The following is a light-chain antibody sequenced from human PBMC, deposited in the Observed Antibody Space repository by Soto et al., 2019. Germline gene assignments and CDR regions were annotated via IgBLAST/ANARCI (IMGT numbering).Light chain of an antibody. V-gene: IGLV2-11*01. J-gene: IGLJ2*01. Sequence: QSALTQPRSVSGSPGQSVTISCTGTSSDVGGYNYVSWYQHHPGKAPKLIIYDVTKRPSGVPDRFSGSKSGNTASLTISGFQTDDEADYYCCSYAGSYTLLFGGGTKVTVL. CDR3: CSYAGSYTLL. CDR2: DVT. CDR1: SSDVGGYNY.